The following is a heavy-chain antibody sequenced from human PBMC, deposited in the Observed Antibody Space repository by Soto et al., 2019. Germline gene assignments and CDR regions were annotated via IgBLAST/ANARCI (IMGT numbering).Heavy chain of an antibody. D-gene: IGHD6-6*01. J-gene: IGHJ6*02. CDR3: TTGIEYSSSPRGQYYYYGMDV. Sequence: PGGSLRLSCAASGFTFSNAWMSWVRQAPGKGLEWVDRIKSKTDGGTTDYAAPVKGRFTISRDDSKNTLYLQMNSLKTEDTAVYYCTTGIEYSSSPRGQYYYYGMDVWGQGTTVTVSS. CDR2: IKSKTDGGTT. V-gene: IGHV3-15*01. CDR1: GFTFSNAW.